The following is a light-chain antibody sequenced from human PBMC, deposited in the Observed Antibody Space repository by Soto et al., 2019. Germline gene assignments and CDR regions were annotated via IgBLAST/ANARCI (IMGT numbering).Light chain of an antibody. CDR2: KAS. V-gene: IGKV1-5*03. CDR1: QSIGSW. J-gene: IGKJ1*01. Sequence: DIQMTQSPSPLSASVGDRVTITRRASQSIGSWLAWYQQKPGKAPKLLIYKASSLESGVPSRFSGSGSGTEFTLTISSLQPDDFATYYCQQFNNYPWTFGQGTKVEIK. CDR3: QQFNNYPWT.